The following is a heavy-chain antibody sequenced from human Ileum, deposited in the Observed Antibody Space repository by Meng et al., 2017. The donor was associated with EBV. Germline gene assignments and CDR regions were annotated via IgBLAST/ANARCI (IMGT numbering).Heavy chain of an antibody. V-gene: IGHV1-18*01. CDR1: GYAFTNYG. D-gene: IGHD3-22*01. Sequence: QVQLVQSGAEVKKPGASVDVSCKASGYAFTNYGISWVRQAPGQGLEWMGWISAYNGNTNYAQKLQGRVTMTTDTSTSTAYMEVRSLRSDDTAVYYCARDYYYDRSYYFDYWGQGTLVTVSS. CDR2: ISAYNGNT. J-gene: IGHJ4*02. CDR3: ARDYYYDRSYYFDY.